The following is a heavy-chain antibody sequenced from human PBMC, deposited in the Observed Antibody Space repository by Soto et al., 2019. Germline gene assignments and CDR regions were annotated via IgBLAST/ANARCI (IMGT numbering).Heavy chain of an antibody. Sequence: QVQLQQWGAGLLKPSETLSLTCAVYGGSFSGYYWSWIRQPPGKGLEWIGEINHSGSTNYNPSLKSRVTISVDTSNNQFSLKESSVTAADTAVYYCARVGEGAAAGSYYDYYGMDVWGQGTTVTVSS. J-gene: IGHJ6*02. CDR2: INHSGST. V-gene: IGHV4-34*01. D-gene: IGHD6-13*01. CDR3: ARVGEGAAAGSYYDYYGMDV. CDR1: GGSFSGYY.